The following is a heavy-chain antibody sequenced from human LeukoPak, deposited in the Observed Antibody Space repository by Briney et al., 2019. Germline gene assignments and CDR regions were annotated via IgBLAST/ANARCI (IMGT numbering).Heavy chain of an antibody. J-gene: IGHJ6*03. CDR1: AGSISSSSYY. Sequence: PSETLSLTCTVSAGSISSSSYYWGWIRQPPGKGLEWIGSIYYSGSTYYNPSLKSRATISVDTSKNQFSLKLSSVTAADTAVYYCAREGRGYDFWSGYYRNYYYYMDVWGKGTTVTVSS. CDR2: IYYSGST. V-gene: IGHV4-39*07. D-gene: IGHD3-3*01. CDR3: AREGRGYDFWSGYYRNYYYYMDV.